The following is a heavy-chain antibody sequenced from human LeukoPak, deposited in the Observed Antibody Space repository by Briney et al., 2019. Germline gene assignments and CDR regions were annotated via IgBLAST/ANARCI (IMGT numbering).Heavy chain of an antibody. Sequence: GGSLRLSCVASGFTLSTHAMYWVRQAPGKGLEWVAVISHDGSNEYYADSVKGRFTISRDNSKNTLYLQMNSLRAEDTAVYYCAKDLYYDSSASQNLDYWGQGTLVTVSS. V-gene: IGHV3-30*18. J-gene: IGHJ4*02. CDR1: GFTLSTHA. D-gene: IGHD3-22*01. CDR3: AKDLYYDSSASQNLDY. CDR2: ISHDGSNE.